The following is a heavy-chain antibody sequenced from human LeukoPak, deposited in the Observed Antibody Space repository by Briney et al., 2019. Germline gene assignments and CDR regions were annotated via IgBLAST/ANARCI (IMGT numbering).Heavy chain of an antibody. CDR1: GYSIRSGFY. CDR3: XXXXXXNAYCGGDCYSGSGVFDY. D-gene: IGHD2-21*02. J-gene: IGHJ4*02. Sequence: SETLSLTCTVSGYSIRSGFYWGWIRPPPGKGLEWIGYIYYSGSTNYNPSLKSRVTISVDASKNQFSVKLSSVTAADTAVYYCXXXXXXNAYCGGDCYSGSGVFDYWGQGTLVTVSS. CDR2: IYYSGST. V-gene: IGHV4-61*01.